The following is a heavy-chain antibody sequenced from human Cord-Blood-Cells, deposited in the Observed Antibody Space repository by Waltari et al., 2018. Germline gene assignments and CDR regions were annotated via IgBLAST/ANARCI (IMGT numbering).Heavy chain of an antibody. Sequence: QVQLQQWGAGLLKPSETLSLTCAVHGGSFRGYFLGWIRQPPGKGLEWIGEINHSGSTNYNPSLKSRVTISVDTSKNQFSLKLSSVTAADTAVYYCARRRDWIPFDYWGQGTLVTVSS. CDR1: GGSFRGYF. J-gene: IGHJ4*02. CDR2: INHSGST. V-gene: IGHV4-34*01. CDR3: ARRRDWIPFDY. D-gene: IGHD5-18*01.